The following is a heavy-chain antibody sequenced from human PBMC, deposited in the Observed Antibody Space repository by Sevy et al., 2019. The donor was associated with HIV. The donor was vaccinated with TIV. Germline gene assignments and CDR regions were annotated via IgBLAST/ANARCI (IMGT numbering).Heavy chain of an antibody. J-gene: IGHJ4*02. V-gene: IGHV3-30-3*01. CDR3: ASQLNYFDY. CDR1: GFTFSSYA. Sequence: GGSLRLSCAASGFTFSSYAMHWVRQAPGKGLEWVAVISYDGSNKYYADSVKGRFTISRDNSKNTLYLQMNSLRAEDTAVYYCASQLNYFDYWGQGPLVTVSS. CDR2: ISYDGSNK.